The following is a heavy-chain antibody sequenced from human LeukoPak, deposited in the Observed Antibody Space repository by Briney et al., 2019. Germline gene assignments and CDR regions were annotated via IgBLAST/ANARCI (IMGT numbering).Heavy chain of an antibody. CDR1: GFTFSSYW. CDR2: INGDGSTI. V-gene: IGHV3-74*01. Sequence: GGSLRLSCAVSGFTFSSYWMHWVRQTPGKGLVWVSIINGDGSTIGYADSVKGRFTISRDNAKNTLYLQMNSLRAEDTAVYYCAREKALDYWGQGVLVTVCS. CDR3: AREKALDY. J-gene: IGHJ4*02.